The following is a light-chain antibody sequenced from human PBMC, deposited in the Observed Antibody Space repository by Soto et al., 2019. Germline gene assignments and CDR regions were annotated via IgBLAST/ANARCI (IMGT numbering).Light chain of an antibody. V-gene: IGKV1-5*01. CDR3: LPAYNYPRT. CDR1: QSITKR. J-gene: IGKJ1*01. Sequence: DIQMTQSPSTLSASVGDRVTITCRASQSITKRLAWYQQKPGKAPKXXXXXXXXSQSGVPSTLRRSGSGTEFTLTISSLQPDDFATYYCLPAYNYPRTLGQGNTV. CDR2: XXX.